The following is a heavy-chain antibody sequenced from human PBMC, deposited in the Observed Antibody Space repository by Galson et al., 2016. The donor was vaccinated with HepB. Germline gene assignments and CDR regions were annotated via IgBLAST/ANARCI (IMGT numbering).Heavy chain of an antibody. J-gene: IGHJ2*01. CDR2: ISVYNAHT. CDR1: GYTFNSYG. Sequence: SVKVSCKASGYTFNSYGITWVRQAPGQGLEWMGWISVYNAHTNYAQKFQGRVTMNTDISTTTASMELRSLRSDDTAVYYCARGQVKWYFDLWGRGTLSLSPQ. V-gene: IGHV1-18*01. CDR3: ARGQVKWYFDL.